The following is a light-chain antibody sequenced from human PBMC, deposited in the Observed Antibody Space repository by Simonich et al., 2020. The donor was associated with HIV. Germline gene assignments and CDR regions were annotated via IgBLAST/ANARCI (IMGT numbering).Light chain of an antibody. J-gene: IGLJ2*01. CDR3: QTWGTGIRV. V-gene: IGLV4-69*01. Sequence: QLVLTQSPSASASLGASVKLTCTLSSGHSSYAIAWHQQQPEKGPRYLMKLNSYGSHSTGDGIPDRFSGSSSGAERYLTISSLQSEDEADYYCQTWGTGIRVFGGGTKLTVL. CDR2: LNSYGSH. CDR1: SGHSSYA.